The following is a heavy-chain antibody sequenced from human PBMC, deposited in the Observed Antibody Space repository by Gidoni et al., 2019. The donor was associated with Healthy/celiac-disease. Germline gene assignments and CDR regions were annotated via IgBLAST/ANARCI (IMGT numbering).Heavy chain of an antibody. CDR3: AKDSEQWLAGYYYGMDV. CDR1: GCTCDDYA. Sequence: EVQLVESGGGLVKPGRSLRLSCAASGCTCDDYAMHWVRQAPGKGLEWVSGMRWNSGSIGYADSVKGRFTISRDNAKNSLYLQMNSLRAEDTALYYCAKDSEQWLAGYYYGMDVWGQGTTVTVSS. CDR2: MRWNSGSI. V-gene: IGHV3-9*01. J-gene: IGHJ6*02. D-gene: IGHD6-19*01.